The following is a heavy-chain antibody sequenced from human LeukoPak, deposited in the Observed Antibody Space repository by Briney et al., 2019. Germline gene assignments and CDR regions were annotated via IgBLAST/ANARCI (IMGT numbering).Heavy chain of an antibody. J-gene: IGHJ4*02. Sequence: GGSLRLSCAASGFTFSSYAMSWVRQAPGKGLEWVSAISGSGGSTYYADSVKGRFTISRDNSKHTLYLPINRLRAEDTAVYYCAKRIWFGELPPSFDYWGQGTLVTVSS. CDR2: ISGSGGST. V-gene: IGHV3-23*01. CDR1: GFTFSSYA. D-gene: IGHD3-10*01. CDR3: AKRIWFGELPPSFDY.